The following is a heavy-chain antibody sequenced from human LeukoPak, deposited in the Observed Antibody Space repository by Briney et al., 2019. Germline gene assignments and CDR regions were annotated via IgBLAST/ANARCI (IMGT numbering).Heavy chain of an antibody. D-gene: IGHD6-13*01. Sequence: GGSLRLSCAASGFTFRSYNMHWVRQATGKGLEWVSGIGTAGEIYYPGSVKGRFTISRENAKNSLYLQMNSLRAGDTAVYYCARAAYSSTWYSRYFDLWGRGTLVTVSS. J-gene: IGHJ2*01. V-gene: IGHV3-13*01. CDR2: IGTAGEI. CDR1: GFTFRSYN. CDR3: ARAAYSSTWYSRYFDL.